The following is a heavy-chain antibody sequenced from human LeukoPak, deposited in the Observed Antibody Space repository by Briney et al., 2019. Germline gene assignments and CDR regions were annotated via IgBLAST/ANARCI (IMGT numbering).Heavy chain of an antibody. CDR2: ITSTGTNK. V-gene: IGHV1-46*02. CDR3: ATEYVRTHYFDW. J-gene: IGHJ4*02. Sequence: ASVTVSCTPSGYKLNIYHMYSVRQAPGQGLEWMVKITSTGTNKICAQKFQGRVTSTRDTSTSKVYMDLSSLRSDDGDEYYCATEYVRTHYFDWWGQGTLVTVSS. D-gene: IGHD3-16*01. CDR1: GYKLNIYH.